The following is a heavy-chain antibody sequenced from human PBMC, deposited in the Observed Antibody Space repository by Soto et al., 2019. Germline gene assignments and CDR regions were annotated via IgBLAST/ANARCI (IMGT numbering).Heavy chain of an antibody. CDR2: IRSKAYGGTT. V-gene: IGHV3-49*04. D-gene: IGHD3-10*01. J-gene: IGHJ6*02. CDR3: TRVTTMVRGGMDV. CDR1: GFTFGDYA. Sequence: PGGSLRLSCTASGFTFGDYAISWVRQAPGKGLEWVGFIRSKAYGGTTEYAASVKGRFTISRDDSKSIAYLQMNSLKTEDTAVYYCTRVTTMVRGGMDVWGQGTTVTVSS.